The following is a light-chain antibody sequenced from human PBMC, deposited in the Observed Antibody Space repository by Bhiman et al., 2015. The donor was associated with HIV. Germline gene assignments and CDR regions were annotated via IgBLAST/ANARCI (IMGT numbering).Light chain of an antibody. CDR1: SSNIGAGFD. CDR2: GHS. J-gene: IGLJ3*02. V-gene: IGLV1-50*01. Sequence: QSVLTQPPSVSGAPGERVTLSCTGSSSNIGAGFDVQWYQQLPGSAPKLLIYGHSNRPSGIPDRFSGSKSGTSATLGITGLQTGDEADYYCGTWDSSLSAEVFGGGTKLTVL. CDR3: GTWDSSLSAEV.